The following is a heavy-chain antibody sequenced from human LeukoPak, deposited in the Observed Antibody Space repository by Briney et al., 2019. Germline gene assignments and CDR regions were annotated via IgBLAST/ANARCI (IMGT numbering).Heavy chain of an antibody. CDR1: GFTFSSYG. D-gene: IGHD4-23*01. CDR2: IRYGGSNK. V-gene: IGHV3-30*02. J-gene: IGHJ6*03. Sequence: HPGGSLRLSCAASGFTFSSYGMHWVRQAPGKGLEWVAVIRYGGSNKYYADSVKGRFTISRDNSKNTLYLQMNSLRAEDTAVYYCAKDGEGSDYGGNHNPSTYYYYMDVWGKGTTVTVSS. CDR3: AKDGEGSDYGGNHNPSTYYYYMDV.